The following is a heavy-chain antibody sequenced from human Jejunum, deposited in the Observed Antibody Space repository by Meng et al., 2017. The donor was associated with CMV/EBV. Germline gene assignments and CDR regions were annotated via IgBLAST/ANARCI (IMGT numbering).Heavy chain of an antibody. CDR3: GKESGQYQMLSYYGTDV. J-gene: IGHJ6*02. CDR1: Y. D-gene: IGHD3-16*01. Sequence: YMYWVRQTPGKGLEWVSVLYSDGSTLGAFTYYADSVEGRFTISRDSSKNTLYLQMDSLRAEDSATYYCGKESGQYQMLSYYGTDVWGHGTTVTVSS. CDR2: LYSDGSTLGAFT. V-gene: IGHV3-53*01.